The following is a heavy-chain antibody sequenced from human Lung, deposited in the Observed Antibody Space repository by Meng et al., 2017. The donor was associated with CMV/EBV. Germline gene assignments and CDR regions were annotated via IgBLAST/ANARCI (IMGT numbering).Heavy chain of an antibody. Sequence: QFQLGQHAAARKNLGASMKVSCKVSDNTFTNYDISWVRQAPGQGLEWMGWISVKNGEAKYPQNFQGRVTMTTDTTTSTAYMELRSLTSDDTAVYYCARYVPNGSFWYFDFWGRGTLVTVSS. J-gene: IGHJ2*01. V-gene: IGHV1-18*01. CDR1: DNTFTNYD. D-gene: IGHD6-13*01. CDR3: ARYVPNGSFWYFDF. CDR2: ISVKNGEA.